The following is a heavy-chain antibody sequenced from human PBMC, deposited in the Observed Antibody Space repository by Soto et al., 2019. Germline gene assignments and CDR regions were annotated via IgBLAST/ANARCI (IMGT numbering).Heavy chain of an antibody. D-gene: IGHD3-16*01. CDR2: VYYSGAT. CDR1: GDSMATGGHY. V-gene: IGHV4-31*03. CDR3: ARDKDLQPTVWGF. J-gene: IGHJ4*02. Sequence: QVHLQESGPGLVRPSQTLSLTCTVSGDSMATGGHYYNWIRQVPGKGLEWIGYVYYSGATHYTPSFRARATISRDTSKNQFSLRLISVTAADTALYYCARDKDLQPTVWGFWGQGIQVTVSS.